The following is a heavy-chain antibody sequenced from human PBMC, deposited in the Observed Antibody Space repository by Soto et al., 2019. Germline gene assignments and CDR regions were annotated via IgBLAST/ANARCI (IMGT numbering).Heavy chain of an antibody. J-gene: IGHJ4*02. V-gene: IGHV3-23*01. Sequence: GGSLRLSCSASGFTFNNYAMAWVRQAPWEGLEWVSGISGSGATPYYADSVKGRFTISRDNSKNTLFLQMNSLSAEDTAVYFCAKAGYCTGVSCYFYYFDSWGQGTLVTVSS. D-gene: IGHD2-15*01. CDR3: AKAGYCTGVSCYFYYFDS. CDR2: ISGSGATP. CDR1: GFTFNNYA.